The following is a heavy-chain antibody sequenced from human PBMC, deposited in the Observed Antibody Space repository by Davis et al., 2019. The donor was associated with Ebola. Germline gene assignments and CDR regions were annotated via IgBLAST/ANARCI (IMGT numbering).Heavy chain of an antibody. CDR3: VKDTSNIWFDI. CDR2: LGTSADT. CDR1: GFIFRSYV. V-gene: IGHV3-23*01. D-gene: IGHD1-26*01. J-gene: IGHJ3*02. Sequence: GESLKISCAASGFIFRSYVMSWVRQAPGKGLEWVSTLGTSADTYYADSEKGRFTISRDNSKNTLYLQMNGLRVEDTAIYFCVKDTSNIWFDIWGQGTMVTVSS.